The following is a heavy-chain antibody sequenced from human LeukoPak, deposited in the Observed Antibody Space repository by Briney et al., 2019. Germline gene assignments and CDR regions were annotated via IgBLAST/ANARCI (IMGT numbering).Heavy chain of an antibody. J-gene: IGHJ4*02. Sequence: PGGSLRLSCAASGFTFSSYDMHWVRQATGKGLEWVSAIGTAGDTYYPGSVKGRFTISRDNSKNTLYLQMNSLRAEDTAVYYCAKDREAWGSTVTAAVDWGQGTLVTVSS. CDR3: AKDREAWGSTVTAAVD. D-gene: IGHD4-17*01. CDR2: IGTAGDT. CDR1: GFTFSSYD. V-gene: IGHV3-13*01.